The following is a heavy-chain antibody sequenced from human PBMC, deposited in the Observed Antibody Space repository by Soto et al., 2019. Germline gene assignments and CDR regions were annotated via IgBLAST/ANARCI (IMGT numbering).Heavy chain of an antibody. J-gene: IGHJ4*02. V-gene: IGHV1-2*04. D-gene: IGHD1-26*01. CDR1: GYTFTGYY. Sequence: ASVKVSCKASGYTFTGYYMHWVRQAPGQGLEWMGWINPNSGGTNYAQKFQGWVTMTRDTSISTAYMELSRLRSDDTAVYYCARDVGSGSYVFDYWGQGTLVTVSS. CDR2: INPNSGGT. CDR3: ARDVGSGSYVFDY.